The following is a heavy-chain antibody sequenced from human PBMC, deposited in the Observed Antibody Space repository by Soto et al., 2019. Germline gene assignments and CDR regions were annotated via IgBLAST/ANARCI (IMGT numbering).Heavy chain of an antibody. CDR3: AIVIVVVTAHDAFDI. CDR1: GYTFTSYG. D-gene: IGHD2-21*02. Sequence: QVQLVQSGAEVKKPGASVKVFCKASGYTFTSYGISWVRQAPGQGLEWMGWISAYNGNTNYAQKLQGRVTMTTDTSTSTAYMELRSLRSDDTAVYYCAIVIVVVTAHDAFDIWGQGTMVTVSS. V-gene: IGHV1-18*01. J-gene: IGHJ3*02. CDR2: ISAYNGNT.